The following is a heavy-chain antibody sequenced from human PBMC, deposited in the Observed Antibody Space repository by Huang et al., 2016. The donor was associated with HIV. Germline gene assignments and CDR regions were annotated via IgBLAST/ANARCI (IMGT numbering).Heavy chain of an antibody. CDR1: GFSFSSYG. J-gene: IGHJ4*02. D-gene: IGHD3-3*01. V-gene: IGHV3-21*01. CDR2: STSSSTYK. CDR3: ARGSPPPFSTD. Sequence: VQLVESGGGVVKPGGSLRLSCGASGFSFSSYGMNWVRQAPGKGLGWVSSSTSSSTYKYYADSVKGRITSTRDKAKKSLYLQMNSLRAEDTAVYYCARGSPPPFSTDWGQGTLVTVSS.